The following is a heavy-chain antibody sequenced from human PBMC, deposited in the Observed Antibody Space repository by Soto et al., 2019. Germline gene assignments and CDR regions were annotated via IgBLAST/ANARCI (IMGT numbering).Heavy chain of an antibody. V-gene: IGHV4-59*01. CDR1: GGSISSYY. J-gene: IGHJ6*02. Sequence: SETLSLTCTVSGGSISSYYWSWIRQPPGKGLEWIGYIYYSGSTNYNPSLKSRVTISVDTSKNQFSLKLSSVTAADTAVYYCARGEPSFGGYYYGMDVWGQGTTVTVSS. CDR2: IYYSGST. CDR3: ARGEPSFGGYYYGMDV. D-gene: IGHD3-3*01.